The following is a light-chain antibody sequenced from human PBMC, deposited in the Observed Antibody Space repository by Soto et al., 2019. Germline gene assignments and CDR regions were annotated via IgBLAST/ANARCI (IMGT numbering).Light chain of an antibody. J-gene: IGKJ2*01. Sequence: DIQLTQSPSFLSASVGDRVTITCRASQGISSYLAWYQQKPGKAPKLLIYAASTLQSGVPSRFSGSGSGTEFTLTISRLQPEDFATYYCQQLNSYPRTFGQGTKREIK. CDR3: QQLNSYPRT. CDR1: QGISSY. V-gene: IGKV1-9*01. CDR2: AAS.